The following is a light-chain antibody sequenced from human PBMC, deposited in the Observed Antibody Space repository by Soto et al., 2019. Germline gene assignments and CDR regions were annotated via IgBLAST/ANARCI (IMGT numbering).Light chain of an antibody. V-gene: IGKV3-15*01. CDR2: GAS. CDR1: QFIDSN. CDR3: LHYNNWPYT. Sequence: EIVMTQSPATLSVSPGDRDTRSCRASQFIDSNLAWYQQKPGQAPRLLIYGASTRATGFPARFSGSGSGTEFTLTISSLQSEDFAVYYCLHYNNWPYTFGQGTKLEIK. J-gene: IGKJ2*01.